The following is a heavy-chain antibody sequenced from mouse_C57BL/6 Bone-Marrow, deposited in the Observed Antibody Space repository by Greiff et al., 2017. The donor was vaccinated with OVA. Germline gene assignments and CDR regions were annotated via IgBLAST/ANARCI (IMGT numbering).Heavy chain of an antibody. CDR2: IDPENGDT. J-gene: IGHJ3*01. CDR1: GFNIKDDY. Sequence: VQLQQSGAELVMPGASVKLSCTASGFNIKDDYMHWVKQRPEQGLEWIGWIDPENGDTEYASKFQGKATITADTSSNTAYLQLSSLTSEDTAVYYCTTWAMAWFAYWGQGTLVTVSA. CDR3: TTWAMAWFAY. D-gene: IGHD2-3*01. V-gene: IGHV14-4*01.